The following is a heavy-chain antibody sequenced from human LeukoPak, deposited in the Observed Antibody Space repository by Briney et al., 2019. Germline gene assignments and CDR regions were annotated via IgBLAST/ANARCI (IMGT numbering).Heavy chain of an antibody. CDR3: ASNKEDGSYWLGIDY. V-gene: IGHV1-18*01. Sequence: GASVKVSCKASGYTFTSYGISWVRQAPGQGLEWMGWISAYNGNTNYAQKLQGRVTMTTDTSTGTAYMELRSLRSDDTAVYYCASNKEDGSYWLGIDYWGQGTLVTVSS. D-gene: IGHD1-26*01. J-gene: IGHJ4*02. CDR2: ISAYNGNT. CDR1: GYTFTSYG.